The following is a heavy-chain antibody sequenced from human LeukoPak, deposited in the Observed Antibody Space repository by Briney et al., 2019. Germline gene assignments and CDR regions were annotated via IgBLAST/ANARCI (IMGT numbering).Heavy chain of an antibody. CDR1: GYTFTSYG. CDR2: ISAYNGNT. V-gene: IGHV1-18*01. Sequence: EASVKVSCKASGYTFTSYGISGVRQAPGQGREWMGWISAYNGNTNYAQKLQGRVTMTTDTSTSTAYMELRSLRSDDTAVYYCARTSHCSSTSCYSSWFDPWGQGTLVTVSS. CDR3: ARTSHCSSTSCYSSWFDP. J-gene: IGHJ5*02. D-gene: IGHD2-2*01.